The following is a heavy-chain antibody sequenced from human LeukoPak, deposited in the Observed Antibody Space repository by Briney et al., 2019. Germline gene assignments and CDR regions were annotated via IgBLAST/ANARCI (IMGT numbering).Heavy chain of an antibody. Sequence: SETLSLTCTVSGSSNSIISDYWGWIRQPPGKGLEWIGSIFYSGSTYYNPSLKSRVTISIDTSKNQFSLKLSSVTAADTAVYYCARRVQIRRGKFDCWGQGTLVTVSS. V-gene: IGHV4-39*01. CDR1: GSSNSIISDY. CDR2: IFYSGST. CDR3: ARRVQIRRGKFDC. J-gene: IGHJ4*02. D-gene: IGHD3-3*02.